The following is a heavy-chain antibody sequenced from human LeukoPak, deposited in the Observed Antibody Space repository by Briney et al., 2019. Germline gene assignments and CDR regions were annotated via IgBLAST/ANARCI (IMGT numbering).Heavy chain of an antibody. Sequence: GGSLRLSCAASGFTFDDYAMHWVRQAPGKGLEWVSGVSWNGGIIGYADSVKGRFTISRDNAKNSLYLQMNSLRAEDTAVYYCARGWLELPFLVYWGQGTLVTVSS. CDR2: VSWNGGII. D-gene: IGHD1-7*01. CDR1: GFTFDDYA. CDR3: ARGWLELPFLVY. V-gene: IGHV3-9*01. J-gene: IGHJ4*02.